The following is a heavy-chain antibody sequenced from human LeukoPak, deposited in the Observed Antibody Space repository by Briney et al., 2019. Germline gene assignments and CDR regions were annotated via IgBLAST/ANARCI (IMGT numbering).Heavy chain of an antibody. D-gene: IGHD5-18*01. CDR3: ARGIQARGYSYGPKLFDY. CDR2: IYHSGST. J-gene: IGHJ4*02. V-gene: IGHV4-30-2*01. CDR1: GGSISSGGYS. Sequence: SETLSLTCAVSGGSISSGGYSWSWIRQPPGKGLEWIGYIYHSGSTYYNPSLKSRVTISVDTSKNQFSLKLSSVTAADTAVYYCARGIQARGYSYGPKLFDYWGQGTLVTVSS.